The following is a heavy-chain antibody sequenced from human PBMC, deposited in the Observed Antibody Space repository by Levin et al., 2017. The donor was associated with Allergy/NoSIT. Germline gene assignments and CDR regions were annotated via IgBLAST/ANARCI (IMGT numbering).Heavy chain of an antibody. D-gene: IGHD1-1*01. V-gene: IGHV3-30-3*01. CDR1: GFTFSNYA. CDR3: VREIAEEGT. Sequence: GGSLRLPCAASGFTFSNYAMHWVRQAPGKGLEWVGVISDDGSSEFYIDSVKGRFTISRDNSKNRLYLQMDSLRAEDTALYYCVREIAEEGTWGQGTLVIVSS. J-gene: IGHJ4*02. CDR2: ISDDGSSE.